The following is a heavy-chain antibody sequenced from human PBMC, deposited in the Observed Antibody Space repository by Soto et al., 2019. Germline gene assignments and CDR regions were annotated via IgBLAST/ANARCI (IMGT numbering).Heavy chain of an antibody. V-gene: IGHV1-69*01. CDR3: SQDASGNSLAS. CDR2: IIPIFGAA. Sequence: QVQLVQSGAEVKKPGSSVKVSCKASGGTFSSYTISWVRQAPGQGLEWMGGIIPIFGAAKNAQKFQDRLTVTADESTRTAYMELSSLRCAYTAVYYCSQDASGNSLASWGQGTLVIVSP. J-gene: IGHJ5*02. CDR1: GGTFSSYT. D-gene: IGHD1-26*01.